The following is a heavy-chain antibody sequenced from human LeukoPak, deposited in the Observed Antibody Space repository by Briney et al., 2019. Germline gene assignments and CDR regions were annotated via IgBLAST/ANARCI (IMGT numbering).Heavy chain of an antibody. J-gene: IGHJ4*02. V-gene: IGHV3-30*03. CDR3: ARAYSGYTYGYHY. Sequence: GGSLRLSCSASGFIFSNYAIHWVRQAPGKGLEWMAVISKDGSNKYYLESVKGRFTISRDNSKNTLYLQMNRLRADDTAVYYCARAYSGYTYGYHYWGQGTLVTVSS. CDR1: GFIFSNYA. D-gene: IGHD5-18*01. CDR2: ISKDGSNK.